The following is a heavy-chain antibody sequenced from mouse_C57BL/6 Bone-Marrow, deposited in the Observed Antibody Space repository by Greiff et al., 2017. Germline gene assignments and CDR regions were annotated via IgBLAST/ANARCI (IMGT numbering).Heavy chain of an antibody. CDR1: GYTFTSYW. CDR2: IYPSDSYT. V-gene: IGHV1-59*01. Sequence: QVQLQQPGAELVRPGTSVKLSCKASGYTFTSYWMHWVKQRPGQGLEWIGVIYPSDSYTNYNQKFKGKATLTVDTSSSTAYMQLSSLTSEDSAVYYCARWGSSSYDFDYWGQGTTLTVSS. J-gene: IGHJ2*01. D-gene: IGHD1-1*01. CDR3: ARWGSSSYDFDY.